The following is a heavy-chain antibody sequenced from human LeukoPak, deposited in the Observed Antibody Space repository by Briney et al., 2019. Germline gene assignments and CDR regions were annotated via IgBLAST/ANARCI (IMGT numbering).Heavy chain of an antibody. Sequence: GGSLRLSCAASGFTFNNYAMSWVRQAPGTGLEWVSAISGSGGSKYYADSVKGRFTISRDNSKNTLYLQMNSLRAEDTAVYYCATRGHDSSGSPQGLYWGQGTLVTVSS. J-gene: IGHJ4*02. CDR1: GFTFNNYA. D-gene: IGHD3-22*01. CDR3: ATRGHDSSGSPQGLY. V-gene: IGHV3-23*01. CDR2: ISGSGGSK.